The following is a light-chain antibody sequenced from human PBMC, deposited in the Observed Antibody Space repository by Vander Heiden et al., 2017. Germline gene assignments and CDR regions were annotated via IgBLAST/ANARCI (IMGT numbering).Light chain of an antibody. V-gene: IGKV2-28*01. Sequence: DIVMTQSPLSLPVTPGEPASISCRSSQSLLHSNGYNYLDWYLQKPGQSPQLLLYFASSRASGVPDRLSGSGSGTDFTLKISRVEAEDVGVYYCMQTLQTLPTFGQGTKVEIK. J-gene: IGKJ1*01. CDR3: MQTLQTLPT. CDR2: FAS. CDR1: QSLLHSNGYNY.